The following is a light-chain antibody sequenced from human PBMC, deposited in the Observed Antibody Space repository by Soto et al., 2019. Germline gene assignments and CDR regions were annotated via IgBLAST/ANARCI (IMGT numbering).Light chain of an antibody. Sequence: DIQMTQSPSTLSASVGDRITITCRASQNISTWLDWYQQKPGRAPNFLIYEASSLQSGVPSRFSGSGSGTDFSLTISSLQPDDFATYYCQQYNGDSRTFGQGTKVEI. CDR3: QQYNGDSRT. V-gene: IGKV1-5*03. CDR2: EAS. J-gene: IGKJ1*01. CDR1: QNISTW.